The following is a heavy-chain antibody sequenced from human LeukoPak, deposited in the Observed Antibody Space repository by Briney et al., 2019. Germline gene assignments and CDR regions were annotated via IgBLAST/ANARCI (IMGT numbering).Heavy chain of an antibody. CDR1: GFTVSSNY. V-gene: IGHV3-53*01. D-gene: IGHD6-19*01. J-gene: IGHJ4*02. CDR2: IDSGGKT. CDR3: AIERQFSSGWYYFDY. Sequence: SGGSLRLSCAASGFTVSSNYMSWVRQAPGKGLEWVSVIDSGGKTYYADSVKGRFTISRDNSKTTVILQMNSLRAEDTAVYYCAIERQFSSGWYYFDYWGQGILVTVSS.